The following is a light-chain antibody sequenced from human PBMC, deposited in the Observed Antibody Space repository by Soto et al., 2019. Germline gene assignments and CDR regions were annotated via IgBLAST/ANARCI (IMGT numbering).Light chain of an antibody. Sequence: EIVLTQTPGTLSLSPGEGATLSCRASQTVGSSYLAWYQRTPGQAPRLLIYGTSSRAPGIPDRFSGSGSGTDFTLTISRLEPEDFAVYYCPQYVGSPGTFGQGTKVDIK. J-gene: IGKJ1*01. V-gene: IGKV3-20*01. CDR1: QTVGSSY. CDR2: GTS. CDR3: PQYVGSPGT.